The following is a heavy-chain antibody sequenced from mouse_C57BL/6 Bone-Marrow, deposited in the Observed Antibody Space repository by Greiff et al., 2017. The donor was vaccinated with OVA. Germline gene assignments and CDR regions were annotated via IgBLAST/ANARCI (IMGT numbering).Heavy chain of an antibody. CDR1: GYNFTSYW. Sequence: VQLQQPGAELVMPGASVKLSCKASGYNFTSYWMHWVKQRPGPGLEWIGEIDPSDSYTNYNQKFKGKSTWTVDKSSSTAYMQLSSLTSEDSAVYYCARENYSNYLDYWGQGTTLTVSS. V-gene: IGHV1-69*01. CDR3: ARENYSNYLDY. D-gene: IGHD2-5*01. J-gene: IGHJ2*01. CDR2: IDPSDSYT.